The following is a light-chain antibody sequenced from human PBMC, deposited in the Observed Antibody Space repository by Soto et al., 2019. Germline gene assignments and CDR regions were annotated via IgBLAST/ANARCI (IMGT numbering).Light chain of an antibody. CDR2: EVS. Sequence: QSALTQPASVSGSPGQSITISCTGTFSDVGSYNLVSWYQQHPGKAPKLMIYEVSNRPSGVSPRFSGSKSGNTASLTISGLQAEDEADYYCSSYTSSITRYVFGAGTKVTVL. J-gene: IGLJ1*01. CDR3: SSYTSSITRYV. V-gene: IGLV2-14*02. CDR1: FSDVGSYNL.